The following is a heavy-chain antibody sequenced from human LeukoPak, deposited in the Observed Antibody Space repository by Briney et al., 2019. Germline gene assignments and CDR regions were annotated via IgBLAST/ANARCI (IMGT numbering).Heavy chain of an antibody. D-gene: IGHD6-13*01. CDR2: IYTRESGT. V-gene: IGHV5-51*01. CDR3: ARLTGISFSGGAFDI. J-gene: IGHJ3*02. CDR1: GYSFTTYW. Sequence: KPGGPLKISCKGSGYSFTTYWIGWVRQMPGKGLEWMGVIYTRESGTRYTPSFQGQVTISADKSISTAYLQWSSLKASDTAMYYCARLTGISFSGGAFDIWGQGTTVTVSS.